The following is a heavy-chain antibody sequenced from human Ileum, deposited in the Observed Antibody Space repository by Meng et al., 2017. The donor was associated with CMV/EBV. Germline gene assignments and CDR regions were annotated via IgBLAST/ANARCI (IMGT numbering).Heavy chain of an antibody. V-gene: IGHV4-34*01. CDR3: ARSRVYWYFDL. Sequence: QEQLTQWGAVLFKPSETLSLTCAVYGGSFSDYYWSWIRQPPGKGLEWIGEISHSGITNYNPSLKSRVTISIDTSKKQFSLKLSSVTAADTAVYYCARSRVYWYFDLWGRGTLVTVSS. CDR1: GGSFSDYY. CDR2: ISHSGIT. J-gene: IGHJ2*01.